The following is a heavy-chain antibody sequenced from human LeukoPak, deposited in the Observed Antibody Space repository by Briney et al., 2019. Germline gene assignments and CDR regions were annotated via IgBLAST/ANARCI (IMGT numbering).Heavy chain of an antibody. V-gene: IGHV4-30-4*01. Sequence: PSQTLSLTCTVSGGSISSGDYYWSWIRQPPGKGLEWIGYIYYSGSTYYNPSLKSRVTISVDTSKNQFSLKLSSVTAADTAVYYCARDMVREGGYTNWGQGTLVTVSP. CDR1: GGSISSGDYY. D-gene: IGHD5-12*01. J-gene: IGHJ4*02. CDR2: IYYSGST. CDR3: ARDMVREGGYTN.